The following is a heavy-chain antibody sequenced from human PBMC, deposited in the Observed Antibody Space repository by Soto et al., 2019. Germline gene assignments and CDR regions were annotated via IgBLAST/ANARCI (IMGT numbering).Heavy chain of an antibody. D-gene: IGHD3-22*01. J-gene: IGHJ1*01. V-gene: IGHV3-23*01. CDR3: AKGADYFRSNGYNLEYFHY. CDR1: EFTFSSCA. CDR2: ISGSGDST. Sequence: PGGSLRLSCTASEFTFSSCAMSWVRQAPGKGLEWVSAISGSGDSTHYADSVKGRFTISRDNSKNTLYLQMNSLRAEDTALYYCAKGADYFRSNGYNLEYFHYWGHGTLVPVSS.